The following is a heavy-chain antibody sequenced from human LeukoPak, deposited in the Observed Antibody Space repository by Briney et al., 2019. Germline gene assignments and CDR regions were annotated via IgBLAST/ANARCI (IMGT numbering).Heavy chain of an antibody. V-gene: IGHV4-59*08. Sequence: SETLSLTCTVSGGSLTGYFWIWIRQPPGKGLEWAGYVFYEGNTNYNPSLKSRVTTSVDTSKNQFSLRLNSVTAADTAVYYCVRQGTITYAYFDSWGQGVPVTVSS. J-gene: IGHJ4*02. CDR3: VRQGTITYAYFDS. CDR2: VFYEGNT. CDR1: GGSLTGYF. D-gene: IGHD2-2*01.